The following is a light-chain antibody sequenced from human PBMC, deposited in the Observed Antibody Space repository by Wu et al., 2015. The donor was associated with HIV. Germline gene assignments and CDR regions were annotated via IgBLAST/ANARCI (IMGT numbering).Light chain of an antibody. CDR1: QSISSNY. V-gene: IGKV3D-20*02. CDR3: QQRNKWPPT. Sequence: EVVLTQSPGTLSLSPGERATLSCRASQSISSNYLAWYQQKPGQPPRLLIYGASTRATGIPDRFSGSGSGTDSTLTISNLELEDFAIYYCQQRNKWPPTFGQGTRLEIK. CDR2: GAS. J-gene: IGKJ5*01.